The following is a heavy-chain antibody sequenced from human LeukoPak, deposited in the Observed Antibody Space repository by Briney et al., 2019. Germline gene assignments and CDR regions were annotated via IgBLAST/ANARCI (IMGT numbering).Heavy chain of an antibody. J-gene: IGHJ5*02. V-gene: IGHV3-11*01. CDR3: ARDRAVVVPAAISDGGWFDP. CDR2: ISSSGSTI. D-gene: IGHD2-2*02. CDR1: GFTFSDYY. Sequence: GGSLRLSCAASGFTFSDYYMSWIRQAPGKGLEWVSYISSSGSTIYYADSVKGRFTISRDNAKNSLYLQMNSLRAEDTAVCYCARDRAVVVPAAISDGGWFDPWGQGTLVTVSS.